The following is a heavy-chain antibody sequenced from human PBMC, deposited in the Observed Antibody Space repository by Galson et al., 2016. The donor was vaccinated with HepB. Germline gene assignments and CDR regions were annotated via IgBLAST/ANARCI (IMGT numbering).Heavy chain of an antibody. V-gene: IGHV2-5*05. CDR2: IYWDDDS. Sequence: PALVKPPQTLTLTCTLSGMSLSSTGVAVGWIRQSPGRALEWLAVIYWDDDSRYAPSLNSRLTVTRDTSTSQVALSLINVGAADTATYFCSLLGDDSGSCGFFGYWGPGT. CDR3: SLLGDDSGSCGFFGY. CDR1: GMSLSSTGVA. D-gene: IGHD3-16*01. J-gene: IGHJ4*02.